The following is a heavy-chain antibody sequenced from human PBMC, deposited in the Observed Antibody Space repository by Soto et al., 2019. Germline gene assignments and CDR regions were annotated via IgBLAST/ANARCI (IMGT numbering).Heavy chain of an antibody. J-gene: IGHJ4*02. CDR1: GGSISGYY. CDR2: IYYSGST. V-gene: IGHV4-59*01. D-gene: IGHD3-22*01. CDR3: ARSRGGYFDY. Sequence: LSLTCTVSGGSISGYYWSWIRQPPGKGLEWIGYIYYSGSTNYNPSLKSRVTISVDTSKNQFSLKLSSVTAADTAVYYCARSRGGYFDYWGQGTLVTVSS.